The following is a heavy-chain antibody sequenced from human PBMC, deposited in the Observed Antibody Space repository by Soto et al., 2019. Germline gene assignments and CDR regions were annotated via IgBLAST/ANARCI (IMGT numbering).Heavy chain of an antibody. CDR1: GGSFIGYY. CDR2: INHSGST. Sequence: SETLSLTCAVYGGSFIGYYCIFIRQPPFKWLEWIVEINHSGSTNYSPSLKSRVTISVDTSKNQFSLKLSSVTAADTAVYYCARGRVVAATLFGGYYYYYGMDVWGQGTTVTVSS. V-gene: IGHV4-34*01. D-gene: IGHD2-15*01. J-gene: IGHJ6*02. CDR3: ARGRVVAATLFGGYYYYYGMDV.